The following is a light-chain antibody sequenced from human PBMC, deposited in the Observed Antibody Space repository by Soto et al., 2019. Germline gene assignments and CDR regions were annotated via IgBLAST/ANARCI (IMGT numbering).Light chain of an antibody. Sequence: DIQMTQSPSTLSASVGDRVTITCRASQSINNWLVWYQQKPGKAPKVLIYKASSLESGVPLRFSGSGSGTEFTLTISSLHPDDFASYYCQQYETYWSFGQGTKVEIK. CDR3: QQYETYWS. CDR1: QSINNW. J-gene: IGKJ1*01. V-gene: IGKV1-5*03. CDR2: KAS.